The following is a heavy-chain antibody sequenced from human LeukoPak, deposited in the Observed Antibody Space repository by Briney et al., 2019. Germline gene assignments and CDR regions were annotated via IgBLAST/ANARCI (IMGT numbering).Heavy chain of an antibody. CDR1: GFTFSSYS. J-gene: IGHJ5*02. V-gene: IGHV3-48*01. CDR3: ARSSSWYRNWFDP. D-gene: IGHD6-13*01. Sequence: PGGSLRLSCAASGFTFSSYSMNWVRQAPGKGLEWVSYISSSSSTIYYADSVKGRFTISRDNAKNSLYLQMNSLRAEDTAVYYCARSSSWYRNWFDPWGQGTLVTVSS. CDR2: ISSSSSTI.